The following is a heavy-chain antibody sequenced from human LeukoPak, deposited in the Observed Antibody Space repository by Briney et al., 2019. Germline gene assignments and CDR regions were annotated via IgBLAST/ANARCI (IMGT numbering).Heavy chain of an antibody. CDR3: AKDRAAAGTGFYYMDV. D-gene: IGHD6-13*01. CDR2: ITTSSSYI. Sequence: GGSLRLSCEASGFTFSNYNMNWVRQAPGKGLEWISSITTSSSYIYYADSVKGRFTISRDNSKNTLYLQMNSLRSEDTAVYYCAKDRAAAGTGFYYMDVWGKGTTVTISS. CDR1: GFTFSNYN. V-gene: IGHV3-21*01. J-gene: IGHJ6*03.